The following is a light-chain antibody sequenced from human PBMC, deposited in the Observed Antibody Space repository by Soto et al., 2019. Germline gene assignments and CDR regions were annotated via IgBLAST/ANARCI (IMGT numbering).Light chain of an antibody. CDR2: TPS. Sequence: DIQMTQSPSTLSASVGDRVTITCRASQSINSWLAWFQQKPGKAPKLLIYTPSILENGVPSRFSGSGSGTEFTLTISSLQPDDFATYYCQQYNSYSRTFGQGTKVEIK. CDR3: QQYNSYSRT. J-gene: IGKJ1*01. V-gene: IGKV1-5*03. CDR1: QSINSW.